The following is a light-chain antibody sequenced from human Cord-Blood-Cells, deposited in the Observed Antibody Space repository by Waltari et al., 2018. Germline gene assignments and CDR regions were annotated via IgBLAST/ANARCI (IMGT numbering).Light chain of an antibody. CDR3: SSYTSSSTWV. J-gene: IGLJ3*02. Sequence: QSALTQPASVSGSPGQSITISCTGTSSDVGGYTYVSWYQQHPGQAPKLMIYDVSNRSSGVSNRFSGSKSGNTASLTISGLQAEDEADYYCSSYTSSSTWVFGGGTKLTVL. CDR1: SSDVGGYTY. V-gene: IGLV2-14*01. CDR2: DVS.